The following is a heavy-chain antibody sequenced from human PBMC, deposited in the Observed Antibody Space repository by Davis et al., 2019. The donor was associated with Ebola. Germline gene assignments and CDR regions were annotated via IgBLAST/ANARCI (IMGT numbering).Heavy chain of an antibody. Sequence: PGGSLRLSCAASGFTFRSYSMNWVRQAPGKGLEWVSSISSSGSTIYYADSVKGRFTISRDNAKNSLSLQMHSLRDEDTAVYYCARVSGTGRMDYWGQGTQVTVSS. J-gene: IGHJ4*02. CDR2: ISSSGSTI. CDR3: ARVSGTGRMDY. V-gene: IGHV3-48*02. D-gene: IGHD1-26*01. CDR1: GFTFRSYS.